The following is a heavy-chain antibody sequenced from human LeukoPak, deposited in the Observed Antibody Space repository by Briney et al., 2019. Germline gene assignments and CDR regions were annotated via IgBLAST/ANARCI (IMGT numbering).Heavy chain of an antibody. CDR3: VRVYSSSWYSGYLYMDV. CDR1: GFTLSSYN. Sequence: GGSLRLSCAASGFTLSSYNMKWVRQAPGKGLEWVSSISYRSSDIEYADSVKGRFTISGDNAKKSLYLQMSDLRAEDTAVYYCVRVYSSSWYSGYLYMDVWGKGTTVTVSS. CDR2: ISYRSSDI. D-gene: IGHD6-13*01. V-gene: IGHV3-21*01. J-gene: IGHJ6*03.